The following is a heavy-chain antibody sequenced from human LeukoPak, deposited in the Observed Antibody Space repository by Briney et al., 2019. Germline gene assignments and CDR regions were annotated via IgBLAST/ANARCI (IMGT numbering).Heavy chain of an antibody. V-gene: IGHV4-59*12. CDR1: GGSISSYY. CDR2: IYYSGST. CDR3: AREDYIYFDY. J-gene: IGHJ4*02. Sequence: SETLSLTCTVSGGSISSYYWSWIRQPPGKGLEWIGYIYYSGSTNYNPSLKSRVTISVDTSKNQFSLKLSSVTAADTAVYYCAREDYIYFDYWGQGTLVTVSS. D-gene: IGHD4-11*01.